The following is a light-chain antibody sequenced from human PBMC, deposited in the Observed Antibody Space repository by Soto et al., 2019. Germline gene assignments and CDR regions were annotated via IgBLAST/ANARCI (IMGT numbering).Light chain of an antibody. CDR2: ADN. CDR1: SSNIGAGYD. CDR3: CSYGAR. Sequence: QSVLTQTPSVSGAPGQKITMSCTGSSSNIGAGYDVHWYQQVPGAAPRLLIYADNNRPSGVPDRFSASKSGTSASLVITGLQGEDEANYYCCSYGARFGGGTKLTVL. J-gene: IGLJ3*02. V-gene: IGLV1-40*01.